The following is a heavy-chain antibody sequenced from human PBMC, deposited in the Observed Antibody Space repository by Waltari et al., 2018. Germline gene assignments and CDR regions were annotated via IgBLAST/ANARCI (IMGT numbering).Heavy chain of an antibody. CDR2: IYYSGST. CDR3: AGENLRIYDAFDI. V-gene: IGHV4-59*01. D-gene: IGHD2-15*01. Sequence: VQLVQSGAEVKKPGESLKISCKGSGYSFTSYWIGWVRQMPGKGLEWIGYIYYSGSTNYNPSLKSRVTISVDTSKNQFSLKLSSVTAADTAVYYCAGENLRIYDAFDIWGQGTMVTVSS. J-gene: IGHJ3*02. CDR1: GYSFTSYW.